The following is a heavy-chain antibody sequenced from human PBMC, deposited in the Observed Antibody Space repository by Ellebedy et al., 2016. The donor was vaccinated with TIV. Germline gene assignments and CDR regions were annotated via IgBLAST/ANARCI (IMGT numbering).Heavy chain of an antibody. Sequence: AASVKVSCKASGYTFTSYDINWVRQAPGQGLEWMGWINPNSGGTNYAQKFQGRVTMTRDTSISTAYMELSRLRSDDTAVYYCARLADSSGYWANWFDPWGQGTLVTVSS. J-gene: IGHJ5*02. CDR3: ARLADSSGYWANWFDP. D-gene: IGHD3-22*01. CDR1: GYTFTSYD. V-gene: IGHV1-2*02. CDR2: INPNSGGT.